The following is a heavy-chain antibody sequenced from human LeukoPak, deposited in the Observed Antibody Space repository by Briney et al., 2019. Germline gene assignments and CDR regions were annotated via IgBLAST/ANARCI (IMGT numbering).Heavy chain of an antibody. J-gene: IGHJ5*02. CDR2: ISAYNGNT. CDR1: GYTFTRYG. CDR3: AADSSGYNKFDP. V-gene: IGHV1-18*01. Sequence: ASEKGSCKASGYTFTRYGISWVRQAPGQGVEWVGWISAYNGNTNYAQKLQGRVTMTTDTSTSTAYMELRSLRSDHTAVYYCAADSSGYNKFDPWGQGTLVTVSS. D-gene: IGHD3-22*01.